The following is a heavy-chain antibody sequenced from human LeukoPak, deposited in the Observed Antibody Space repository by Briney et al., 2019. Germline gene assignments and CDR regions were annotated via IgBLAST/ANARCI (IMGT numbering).Heavy chain of an antibody. CDR1: GGSISSSNYY. V-gene: IGHV4-39*01. CDR2: IYYSGST. J-gene: IGHJ5*02. Sequence: SETLSLTCTVSGGSISSSNYYWGWIRQPPGKGLEWIGSIYYSGSTYYNPSLKSRVTMSVDTPKNQFSLKMSSVTAADTAVYYCARTPEVVGWFDPWGQGTLVTVSS. CDR3: ARTPEVVGWFDP.